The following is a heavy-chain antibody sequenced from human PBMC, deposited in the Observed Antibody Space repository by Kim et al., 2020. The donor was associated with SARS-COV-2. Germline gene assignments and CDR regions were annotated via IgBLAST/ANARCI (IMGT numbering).Heavy chain of an antibody. CDR3: ARDEPATEEGVAVAGTIRYDAFDI. Sequence: SVKVSCKASGGTFSSYAISWVRQAPGQGLEWMGGIIPIFGTANYAQKFQGRVTITADESTSTAYMELSSLRSEDTAVYYCARDEPATEEGVAVAGTIRYDAFDIWGQGTMVTVSS. V-gene: IGHV1-69*13. CDR2: IIPIFGTA. D-gene: IGHD6-19*01. J-gene: IGHJ3*02. CDR1: GGTFSSYA.